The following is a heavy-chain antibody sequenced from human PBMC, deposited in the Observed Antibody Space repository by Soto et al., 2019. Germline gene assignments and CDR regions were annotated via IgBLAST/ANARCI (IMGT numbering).Heavy chain of an antibody. D-gene: IGHD3-9*01. CDR2: IYWDDDK. Sequence: SGPTLVNPTQTLTLTCTFSGFSLSTSGVGVAWIRQPPGKALEWLALIYWDDDKRYSPSLKSRLTITKETSKNQVVLTMTNMEPLDTATYYCAHRPASTVYDISPGYYLDAFDIWGQGTMVTVSS. CDR1: GFSLSTSGVG. J-gene: IGHJ3*02. CDR3: AHRPASTVYDISPGYYLDAFDI. V-gene: IGHV2-5*02.